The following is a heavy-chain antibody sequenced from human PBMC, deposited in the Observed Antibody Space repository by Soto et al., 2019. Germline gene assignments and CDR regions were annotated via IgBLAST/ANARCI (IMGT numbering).Heavy chain of an antibody. D-gene: IGHD2-15*01. J-gene: IGHJ4*02. CDR1: GGSVSSGSHY. CDR2: IYYSGST. Sequence: QVQLQESGPGLVKPSETLSLTCTVSGGSVSSGSHYWSWIRQSPGKGLEWIGYIYYSGSTSYNPSLKSRVTMSVDTSKNQFSLKLSSVTAADTAVYFCARSLVVIAGSPLDYWGQGTLVTVSS. V-gene: IGHV4-61*01. CDR3: ARSLVVIAGSPLDY.